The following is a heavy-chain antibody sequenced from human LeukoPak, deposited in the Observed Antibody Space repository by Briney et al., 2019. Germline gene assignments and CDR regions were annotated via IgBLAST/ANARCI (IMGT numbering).Heavy chain of an antibody. J-gene: IGHJ3*02. CDR2: IDPSDSYT. Sequence: GESLKISCKGSGYSFTSYWISWVRQMPGKGLEWMGRIDPSDSYTNYSPSFQGHVTISADKSISTAYLQWSSLKASDTAMYYCARSYGSGSYGGAFDIWGQGTMVTVSS. CDR3: ARSYGSGSYGGAFDI. V-gene: IGHV5-10-1*01. CDR1: GYSFTSYW. D-gene: IGHD3-10*01.